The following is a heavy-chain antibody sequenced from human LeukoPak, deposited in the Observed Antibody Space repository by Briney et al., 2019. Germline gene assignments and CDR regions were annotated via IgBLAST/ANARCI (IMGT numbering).Heavy chain of an antibody. Sequence: GGSLRLSCAVSGFSVSNNYMSWVRQAPGKGLEWVSLIYSGGDTYYADSVKGRFTISRDNSKNTLNLQMNSLRAEDTAAYYCATGPSYGVAFFDYWGQGTLVTVSS. J-gene: IGHJ4*02. V-gene: IGHV3-53*01. CDR1: GFSVSNNY. CDR3: ATGPSYGVAFFDY. D-gene: IGHD4-17*01. CDR2: IYSGGDT.